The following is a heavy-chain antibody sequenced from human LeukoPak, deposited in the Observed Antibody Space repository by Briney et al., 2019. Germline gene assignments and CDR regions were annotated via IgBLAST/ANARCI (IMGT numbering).Heavy chain of an antibody. Sequence: SETLSLTCTVSGGSISAYYWSWIRQPAGKGLEWIGRIYTSGITNYNPSLKSRVTMSVDTSKNQFSLKLSSVTAADTAVYYCARDLLGYCSSTSCWGDGMDVWGQGTTVTVSS. J-gene: IGHJ6*02. CDR2: IYTSGIT. D-gene: IGHD2-2*01. CDR3: ARDLLGYCSSTSCWGDGMDV. CDR1: GGSISAYY. V-gene: IGHV4-4*07.